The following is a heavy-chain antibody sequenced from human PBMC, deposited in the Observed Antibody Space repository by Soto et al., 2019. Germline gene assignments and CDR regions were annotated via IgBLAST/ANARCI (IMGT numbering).Heavy chain of an antibody. CDR3: AREVTMIVATDAFDI. CDR2: ITCNGGST. J-gene: IGHJ3*02. V-gene: IGHV3-20*04. CDR1: GFTFDDYG. D-gene: IGHD3-22*01. Sequence: PGGSLRLSCAASGFTFDDYGMSWVRQAPGKGLEWVSGITCNGGSTGYADSVKGRFTISRDNAKNSLYLQMNSLRAEDTAVYYCAREVTMIVATDAFDIWGQGTMVTVSS.